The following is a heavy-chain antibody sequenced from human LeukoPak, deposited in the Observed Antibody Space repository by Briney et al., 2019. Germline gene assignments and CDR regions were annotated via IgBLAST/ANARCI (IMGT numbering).Heavy chain of an antibody. J-gene: IGHJ3*02. D-gene: IGHD4-11*01. Sequence: SETLSFTCTVSGGSISSYYWSWIRQPAGKGLEWIGRIYTSGSTNYNPSLKSRVTMSVDTSKNQFSLKLSSVTAADTAVYYCARRRTTGAVTTYGAFDIWGQGTMVTVSS. V-gene: IGHV4-4*07. CDR3: ARRRTTGAVTTYGAFDI. CDR2: IYTSGST. CDR1: GGSISSYY.